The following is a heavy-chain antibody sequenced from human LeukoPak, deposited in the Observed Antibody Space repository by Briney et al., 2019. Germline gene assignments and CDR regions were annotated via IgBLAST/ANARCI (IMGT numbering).Heavy chain of an antibody. Sequence: GGSLRLSCAASGFTFSSYSMNWLRQAPGKGLEWVSSISSSSSYIYYADSVKGRFTISRDNAKNSLYLQMNSLRAEDTAVYYCARDMSSSTSCYVRDAFDIWGQGTMVTVSS. D-gene: IGHD2-2*01. CDR3: ARDMSSSTSCYVRDAFDI. J-gene: IGHJ3*02. V-gene: IGHV3-21*01. CDR2: ISSSSSYI. CDR1: GFTFSSYS.